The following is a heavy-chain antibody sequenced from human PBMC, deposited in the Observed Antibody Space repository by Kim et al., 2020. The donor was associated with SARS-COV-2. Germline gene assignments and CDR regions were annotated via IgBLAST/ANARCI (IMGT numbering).Heavy chain of an antibody. Sequence: ASVKVSCKASGYTFTSYDINWVRQATGQGLEWMGWMNPNSGNTGYAQKFQGRVTMTRNTSISTAYMGLSSLRSEDTAVYYCARDEGELSFSNWFDPWGQGTLVTVSS. CDR1: GYTFTSYD. D-gene: IGHD3-16*02. V-gene: IGHV1-8*01. CDR3: ARDEGELSFSNWFDP. J-gene: IGHJ5*02. CDR2: MNPNSGNT.